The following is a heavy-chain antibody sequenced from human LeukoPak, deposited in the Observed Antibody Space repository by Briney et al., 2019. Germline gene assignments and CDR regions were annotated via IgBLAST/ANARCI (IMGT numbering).Heavy chain of an antibody. CDR1: GFTFSKYA. Sequence: GGSLRLSCAASGFTFSKYAMSWVRQAPGKGLEWVSTVNDRGTGTYYADSVKGRFTISRDNSKNTLSLQMNSLRADDTAIYYCARDYWFDNWGQGTLVTVSS. V-gene: IGHV3-23*01. CDR3: ARDYWFDN. J-gene: IGHJ5*02. CDR2: VNDRGTGT.